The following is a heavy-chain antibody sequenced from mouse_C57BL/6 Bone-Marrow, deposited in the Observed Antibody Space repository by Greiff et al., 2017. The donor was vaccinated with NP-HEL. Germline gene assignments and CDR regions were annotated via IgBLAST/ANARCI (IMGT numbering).Heavy chain of an antibody. D-gene: IGHD5-5*01. CDR3: ARLPPDY. Sequence: DVKLQESGPGLVKPSQSLSLTCSVTGYSIPSGYYWNWIRQFPGNKLEWMGYISYDGSNNYNPSLKNRISITRDTSKNQFFLKLNSVTTEDTATYYCARLPPDYWGQGTSVTVSS. CDR1: GYSIPSGYY. V-gene: IGHV3-6*01. CDR2: ISYDGSN. J-gene: IGHJ4*01.